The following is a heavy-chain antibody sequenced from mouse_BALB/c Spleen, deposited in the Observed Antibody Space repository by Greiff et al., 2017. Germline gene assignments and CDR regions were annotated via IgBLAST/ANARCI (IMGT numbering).Heavy chain of an antibody. CDR3: ARSDY. Sequence: VQRVESGAELAKPGASVKMSCKASGYTFTSYWMHWVKQRPGQGLEWIGYINPSTRYTEYNQKFKDKATLTADKSSSTAYMQLSSLTSEDSAVYYCARSDYWGQGTTLTVSS. CDR2: INPSTRYT. J-gene: IGHJ2*01. CDR1: GYTFTSYW. V-gene: IGHV1-7*01.